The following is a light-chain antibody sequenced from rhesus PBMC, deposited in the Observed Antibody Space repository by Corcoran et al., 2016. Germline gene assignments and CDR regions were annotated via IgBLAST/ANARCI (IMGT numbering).Light chain of an antibody. Sequence: DIQMTQSPSSLSASVGDKVTITCRASQGISNALAWYQQQPGKAPNLLIYAASTLKSGVPSRCRGSGSGTDFTLTISSLQPEDFAVYYCQQRNSYPLTFGGGTKVEIK. J-gene: IGKJ4*01. CDR3: QQRNSYPLT. V-gene: IGKV1-33*01. CDR1: QGISNA. CDR2: AAS.